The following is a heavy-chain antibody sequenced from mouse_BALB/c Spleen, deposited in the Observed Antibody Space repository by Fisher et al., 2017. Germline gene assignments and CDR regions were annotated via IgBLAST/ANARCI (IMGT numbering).Heavy chain of an antibody. J-gene: IGHJ4*01. D-gene: IGHD1-1*02. CDR3: ARALWAMDY. V-gene: IGHV5-17*02. Sequence: RFTISRDNPKNTLFLQMTSLRSEDTAMYYCARALWAMDYWGQGTSVTVSS.